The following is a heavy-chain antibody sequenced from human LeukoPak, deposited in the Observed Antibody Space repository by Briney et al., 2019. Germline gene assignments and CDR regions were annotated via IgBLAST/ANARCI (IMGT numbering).Heavy chain of an antibody. Sequence: KSSETLSLTCTVSGGSITTNNHHWDWIRQPPGKGLQWVGTIYYSGITYYNPSLRSRVTISVDTSKNQFSLRLSSVTAADTAVYYCAVGGGLLSDYWGQGTLVTVSS. V-gene: IGHV4-39*01. D-gene: IGHD2-15*01. CDR1: GGSITTNNHH. CDR2: IYYSGIT. CDR3: AVGGGLLSDY. J-gene: IGHJ4*02.